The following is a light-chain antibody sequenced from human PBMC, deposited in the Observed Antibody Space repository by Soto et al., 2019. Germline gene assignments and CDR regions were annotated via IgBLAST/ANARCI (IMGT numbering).Light chain of an antibody. J-gene: IGLJ1*01. CDR1: SSNIGAGYD. CDR2: GNS. Sequence: QSVLTQPPSVSGAPGQRVTISCTGSSSNIGAGYDVHWYQQLPGTAPKLLIYGNSNRPSGVPDRFSGSKSGTSASLAITGRQAEDEADYYCQSYDSSLSSLVFGTGTKLTVL. CDR3: QSYDSSLSSLV. V-gene: IGLV1-40*01.